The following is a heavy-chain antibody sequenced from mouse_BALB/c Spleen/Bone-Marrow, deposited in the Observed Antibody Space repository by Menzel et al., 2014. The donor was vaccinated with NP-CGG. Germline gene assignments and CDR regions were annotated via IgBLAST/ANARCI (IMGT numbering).Heavy chain of an antibody. V-gene: IGHV3-1*02. J-gene: IGHJ4*01. CDR2: IHYSGST. D-gene: IGHD1-1*02. CDR1: GYSITSGYS. CDR3: TRRGLYYGYAMDY. Sequence: EVQLVESGPDLVKPSQSLSLTCTVTGYSITSGYSWHWTRQFPGNKLEWMGYIHYSGSTNYIPSLKSRISITRDTSKNQFFLQLNSVTTEDTATYYCTRRGLYYGYAMDYWGQGTSVTVSS.